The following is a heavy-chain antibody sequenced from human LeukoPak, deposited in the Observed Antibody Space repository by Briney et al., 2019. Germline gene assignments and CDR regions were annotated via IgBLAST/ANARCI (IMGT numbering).Heavy chain of an antibody. V-gene: IGHV3-21*01. CDR3: ASSYGSGRYWY. CDR1: GFIFSSYN. D-gene: IGHD3-10*01. J-gene: IGHJ4*02. CDR2: ISSSSSYI. Sequence: GGSLRLSCAASGFIFSSYNMNWVRRAPGKGLEWVSSISSSSSYIYYADSVKGRFTISRDNAKNSLYLQMNSLRAEDTAVYYCASSYGSGRYWYWGQGTLVTVSS.